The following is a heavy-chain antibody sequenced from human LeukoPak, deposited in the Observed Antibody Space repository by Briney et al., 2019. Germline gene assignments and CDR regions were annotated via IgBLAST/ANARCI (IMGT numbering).Heavy chain of an antibody. J-gene: IGHJ4*02. Sequence: ASVKVSCKASGYTFTSYYVHWVRQAPGQGLEWMGIINPSGGSTSYAQEFQGRVTMTRDTSTSTVYMELSSLRSEDTAVYYCARGGVWFGELLGSVYFDYWGQGTLVTVSS. CDR2: INPSGGST. D-gene: IGHD3-10*01. CDR1: GYTFTSYY. V-gene: IGHV1-46*01. CDR3: ARGGVWFGELLGSVYFDY.